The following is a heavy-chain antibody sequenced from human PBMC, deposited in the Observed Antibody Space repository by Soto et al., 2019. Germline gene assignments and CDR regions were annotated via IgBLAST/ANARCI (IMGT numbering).Heavy chain of an antibody. V-gene: IGHV1-46*01. Sequence: QVQLVQSGAEVKKPGASVKVSCKASGYTFTSYNMHWVRQAPGQGLEWVGMINPLGFSTTFAQKFCGKVTMTRDTSTSTVYMELTNMRSDDTAVYYCARAEGRFGELYWFDPWGQGTLVTVAP. CDR2: INPLGFST. CDR3: ARAEGRFGELYWFDP. J-gene: IGHJ5*02. D-gene: IGHD3-10*01. CDR1: GYTFTSYN.